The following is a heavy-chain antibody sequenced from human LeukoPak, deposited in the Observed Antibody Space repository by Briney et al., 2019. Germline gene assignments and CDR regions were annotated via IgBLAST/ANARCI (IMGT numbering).Heavy chain of an antibody. Sequence: SETLSLTCTVSGGSISSSSYYWGWIRQPPGKGLEWIGSIYYSGSTYYNPSLKSRVTISVDTSKNQFSLKLSSVTAADTAVYYCARLSRIAAAGMLDYWGQGTLVTVSS. D-gene: IGHD6-13*01. CDR3: ARLSRIAAAGMLDY. CDR1: GGSISSSSYY. J-gene: IGHJ4*02. V-gene: IGHV4-39*07. CDR2: IYYSGST.